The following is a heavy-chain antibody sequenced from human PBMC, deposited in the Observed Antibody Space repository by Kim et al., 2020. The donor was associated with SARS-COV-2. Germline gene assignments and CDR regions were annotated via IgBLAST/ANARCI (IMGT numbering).Heavy chain of an antibody. V-gene: IGHV3-30*18. CDR1: GFTFSSYG. CDR2: ISYDGSNK. CDR3: AKDIGSSWRLFDY. D-gene: IGHD6-13*01. J-gene: IGHJ4*02. Sequence: GGSLRLSCAASGFTFSSYGMHWVRQAPGKGLEWVAVISYDGSNKYYADSVKGRFTISRDNSKNTLYLQMNSLRAEDTAVYYCAKDIGSSWRLFDYWGQGT.